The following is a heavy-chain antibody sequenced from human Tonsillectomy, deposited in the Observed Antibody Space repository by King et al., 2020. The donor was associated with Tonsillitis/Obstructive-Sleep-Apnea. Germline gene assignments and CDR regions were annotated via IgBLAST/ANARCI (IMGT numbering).Heavy chain of an antibody. CDR2: MSYDGSNK. V-gene: IGHV3-30*18. Sequence: VQLVESGGGVVQPGRSLRLSCAASGFTFSNYGMHWFRQAPGKGLEWVAGMSYDGSNKYYADSVKGRFTISRDNSKNTLYLQMNSLTADDTTVYYCAKEGSRGDFDYWGQGTLVTVSS. CDR3: AKEGSRGDFDY. J-gene: IGHJ4*02. D-gene: IGHD2-15*01. CDR1: GFTFSNYG.